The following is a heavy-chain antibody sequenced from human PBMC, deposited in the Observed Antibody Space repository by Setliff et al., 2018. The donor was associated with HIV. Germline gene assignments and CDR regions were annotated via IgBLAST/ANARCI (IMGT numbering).Heavy chain of an antibody. V-gene: IGHV4-4*07. D-gene: IGHD4-17*01. CDR2: IYTSGST. Sequence: SETLSLTCTVSGGSISSYYWSWTRQPAGKGLEWIGRIYTSGSTNYNPSLKSRVTMSVDTSKNQFSLKLSSVTAADTAVYYCARDGDVYGGNSVFAIDYWGQGTLVTVSS. J-gene: IGHJ4*02. CDR1: GGSISSYY. CDR3: ARDGDVYGGNSVFAIDY.